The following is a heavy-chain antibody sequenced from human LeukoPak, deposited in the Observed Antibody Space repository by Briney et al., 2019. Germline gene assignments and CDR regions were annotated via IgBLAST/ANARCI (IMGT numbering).Heavy chain of an antibody. CDR2: INPSGGST. CDR3: ARDNWSYDSSGYYFAGGSSRIGTFDY. J-gene: IGHJ4*02. CDR1: GYTFTSYY. Sequence: EASVTVSCMASGYTFTSYYMHWVRQAPGQGLEWMGIINPSGGSTIYAQKFQGRVTMTRDTSTSTVYMELSSLRSEDTAVYYCARDNWSYDSSGYYFAGGSSRIGTFDYWGQGTLVTVSS. D-gene: IGHD3-22*01. V-gene: IGHV1-46*01.